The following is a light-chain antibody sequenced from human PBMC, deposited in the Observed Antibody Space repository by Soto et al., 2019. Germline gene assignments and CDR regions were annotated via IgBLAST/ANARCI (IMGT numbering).Light chain of an antibody. CDR2: AAS. CDR3: QQSYSSPPIT. V-gene: IGKV1-39*01. Sequence: TECRSWLSASVGDRVTITCRASQAISNYLAWYQQKPGKAPKLLIYAASSLQSGVPSRFSGSGSGTDFTLTISSLQPEDFANYYGQQSYSSPPITFGQGTRLEI. J-gene: IGKJ5*01. CDR1: QAISNY.